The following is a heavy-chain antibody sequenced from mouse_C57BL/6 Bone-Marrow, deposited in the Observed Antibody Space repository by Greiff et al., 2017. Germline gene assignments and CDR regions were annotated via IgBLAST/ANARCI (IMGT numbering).Heavy chain of an antibody. CDR2: IYPSDSET. V-gene: IGHV1-61*01. CDR1: GYTFTSYW. D-gene: IGHD2-2*01. J-gene: IGHJ4*01. CDR3: ARRTTMVTTPYYDAMDY. Sequence: QVQLQQPGAELVRPGSSVKLSCKASGYTFTSYWMDWVKQRPGQGLEWIGNIYPSDSETHYNQKFKDKATLTVDKSSSTAYMQLSSLTSEDSAVYYCARRTTMVTTPYYDAMDYWGQGTAVTVSS.